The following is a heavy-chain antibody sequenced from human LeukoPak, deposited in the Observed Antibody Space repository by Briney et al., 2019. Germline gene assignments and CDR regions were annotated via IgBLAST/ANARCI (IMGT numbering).Heavy chain of an antibody. CDR2: INHSGST. D-gene: IGHD1-26*01. CDR3: ARASHGEWELHTFFDY. CDR1: GGSFSGYY. V-gene: IGHV4-34*01. Sequence: SETLSLTCAVYGGSFSGYYWSWIRQPPGKGLEWIGEINHSGSTNYNPSLKSRVTISVDTSKNQFSLKLSSVTAADTAVYYCARASHGEWELHTFFDYWGQGTLVTVSS. J-gene: IGHJ4*02.